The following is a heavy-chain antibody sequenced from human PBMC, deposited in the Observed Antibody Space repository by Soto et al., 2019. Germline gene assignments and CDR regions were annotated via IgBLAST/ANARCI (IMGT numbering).Heavy chain of an antibody. CDR1: GYSFSSYD. V-gene: IGHV1-8*01. J-gene: IGHJ5*02. CDR3: ARDIGPALDWFGP. Sequence: ALVKVSCKASGYSFSSYDINWGRQAPGQGLELMGWMNPKSGQTGYAPRFQGRLTMTVNTSISTAYMDLSSLTSEDTAVYYCARDIGPALDWFGPWGQGTLVTVSS. CDR2: MNPKSGQT. D-gene: IGHD2-2*01.